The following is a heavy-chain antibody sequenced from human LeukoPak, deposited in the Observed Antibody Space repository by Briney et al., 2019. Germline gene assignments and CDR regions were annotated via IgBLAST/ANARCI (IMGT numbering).Heavy chain of an antibody. J-gene: IGHJ6*03. CDR1: GFTFSSYA. D-gene: IGHD4-17*01. V-gene: IGHV3-23*01. CDR2: ITADGGST. Sequence: GGSLRLSCAASGFTFSSYAMTWVRQAPGKGLEWVSGITADGGSTFYADSVKGRFTISRDNSKNTLYLQMNSLRPEDTAVYYCARVAYGDYFHFYYYMDVWGTGTTVTVSS. CDR3: ARVAYGDYFHFYYYMDV.